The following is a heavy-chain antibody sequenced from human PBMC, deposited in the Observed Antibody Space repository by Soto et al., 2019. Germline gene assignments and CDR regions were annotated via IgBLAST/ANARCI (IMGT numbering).Heavy chain of an antibody. J-gene: IGHJ6*04. CDR1: GGSVSDYY. V-gene: IGHV4-34*01. CDR2: INHSGST. D-gene: IGHD3-3*01. CDR3: ARARKGSGSDYYYHYGMDV. Sequence: SETLSLTCSVYGGSVSDYYWSWIRQPPGKGLEWIGEINHSGSTNYNPSLKSRVTISVHTSKNQFSLKLSSVTAADTAVYYCARARKGSGSDYYYHYGMDVWGKGTTVTVSS.